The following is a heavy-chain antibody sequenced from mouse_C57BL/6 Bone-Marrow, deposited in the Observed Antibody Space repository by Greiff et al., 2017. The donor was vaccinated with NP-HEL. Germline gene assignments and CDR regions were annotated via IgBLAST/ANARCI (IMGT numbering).Heavy chain of an antibody. CDR1: GFSFNTYA. Sequence: EVQGVESGGGLVQPKGSLKLSCAASGFSFNTYAMNWVRQAPGKGLEWVARIRSKSNNYATYYADSVKDRFTISRDDSESMLYLQMNNLKTEDTAMYYCVRHGSSGLAYWGQGTLVTVSA. J-gene: IGHJ3*01. CDR2: IRSKSNNYAT. V-gene: IGHV10-1*01. D-gene: IGHD3-2*02. CDR3: VRHGSSGLAY.